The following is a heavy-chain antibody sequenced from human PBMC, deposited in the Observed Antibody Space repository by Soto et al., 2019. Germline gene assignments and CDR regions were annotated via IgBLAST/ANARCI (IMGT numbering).Heavy chain of an antibody. V-gene: IGHV4-34*01. J-gene: IGHJ4*02. Sequence: LSLTCAVSGGSFSGYHWNWIRQPPGKGLEWLGEISRSGSATYNPSLKGRVTMSVDTSKNQISLVVTSVTAADTAVYYCARGPLIAYYYTSGSRDRGYLDFWGQGTLVTVSS. CDR1: GGSFSGYH. CDR3: ARGPLIAYYYTSGSRDRGYLDF. D-gene: IGHD3-10*01. CDR2: ISRSGSA.